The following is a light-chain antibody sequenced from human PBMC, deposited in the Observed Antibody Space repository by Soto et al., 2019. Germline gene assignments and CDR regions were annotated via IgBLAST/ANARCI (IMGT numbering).Light chain of an antibody. V-gene: IGKV3-15*01. CDR1: QSVSSN. J-gene: IGKJ1*01. CDR3: QQYNNWPPWT. CDR2: GAS. Sequence: EIVMTQSPATLSFSAVERSTVSFSASQSVSSNLAWYQQKPGQAPRLLIYGASTRATGIPARFSGSGSGTEFTLTISSLQSEDFAVYYCQQYNNWPPWTFGQGTKVDNK.